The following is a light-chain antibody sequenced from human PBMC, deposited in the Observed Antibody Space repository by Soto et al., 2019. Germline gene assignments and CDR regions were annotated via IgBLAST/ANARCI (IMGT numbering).Light chain of an antibody. CDR1: QSLLHSNGYNY. V-gene: IGKV2-28*01. CDR3: MQALHTPWT. J-gene: IGKJ1*01. Sequence: DIVMTQSPLSLPVTPGEPASISCRSSQSLLHSNGYNYLDWYLQKPGQSPQLLIYLGSNRASGGPDRFSVSGSGTDFTLKISRVEAEDVGVYYCMQALHTPWTFGQGTKVEIK. CDR2: LGS.